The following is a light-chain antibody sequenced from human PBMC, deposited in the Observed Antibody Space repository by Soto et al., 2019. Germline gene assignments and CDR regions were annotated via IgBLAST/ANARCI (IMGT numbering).Light chain of an antibody. CDR2: DAS. CDR1: QSVNSK. Sequence: EIMMTQSPATLSVSPGERATLSCRASQSVNSKLAWYQQKPGQAPRLLMYDASTRATGIPARFSGRGFGTEFTLTISSLQSEDFALYYCQQYYKWPPFTFGPGTKGDIK. V-gene: IGKV3D-15*01. J-gene: IGKJ3*01. CDR3: QQYYKWPPFT.